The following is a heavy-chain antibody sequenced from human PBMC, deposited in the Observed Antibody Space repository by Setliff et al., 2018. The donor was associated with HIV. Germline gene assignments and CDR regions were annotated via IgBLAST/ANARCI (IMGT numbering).Heavy chain of an antibody. Sequence: GGSLRLSCAASGFNFGSYSLNWVRQAPGKGMEWVSYINRYGPTIYYADSVKGRFTISRDGAKNSLYLHMDSLRAEDTAVYYCARSQHSSSLRYFDYWGQGTLVTVSS. CDR2: INRYGPTI. J-gene: IGHJ4*02. D-gene: IGHD6-13*01. CDR3: ARSQHSSSLRYFDY. CDR1: GFNFGSYS. V-gene: IGHV3-48*01.